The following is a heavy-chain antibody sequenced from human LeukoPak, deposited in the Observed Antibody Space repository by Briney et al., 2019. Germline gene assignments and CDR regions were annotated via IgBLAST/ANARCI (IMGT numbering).Heavy chain of an antibody. CDR1: GGSISSYY. Sequence: SETLSLTCTVSGGSISSYYWNWIRQPPGKGLEWIGYIYYSGSTNYNPSLKSRVTISVDTSKNQFSLKLSSVTAADTAVYYCARVDANWGVVDYWGQGTLVTVSS. D-gene: IGHD7-27*01. CDR3: ARVDANWGVVDY. CDR2: IYYSGST. J-gene: IGHJ4*02. V-gene: IGHV4-59*01.